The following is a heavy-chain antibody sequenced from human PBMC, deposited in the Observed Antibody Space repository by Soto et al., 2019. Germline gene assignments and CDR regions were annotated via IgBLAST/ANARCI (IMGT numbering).Heavy chain of an antibody. CDR1: GGTFSSYA. D-gene: IGHD3-22*01. J-gene: IGHJ4*02. V-gene: IGHV1-69*01. CDR3: GVAYYYDSSGCSWRNYFDY. Sequence: QVQLVQSGAEVKKPGSSVKVSCKASGGTFSSYAISWVRQAPGQGLEWMGGIIPIFGTANYAQKFQGRFTITAYESTSTAYMELSSLRSEDTAVYYCGVAYYYDSSGCSWRNYFDYWGQGTLVTVSS. CDR2: IIPIFGTA.